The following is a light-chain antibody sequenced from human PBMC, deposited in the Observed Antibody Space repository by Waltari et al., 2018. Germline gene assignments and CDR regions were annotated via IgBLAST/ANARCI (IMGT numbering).Light chain of an antibody. CDR3: AAWDDSLSGPV. CDR2: KGN. CDR1: NSNIERNY. Sequence: QAVLTQPPSASGTAGQRVTLSCFVSNSNIERNYVSWYQQLPGTAPKLLIYKGNQRPSGVPDRFSGSKSGTSASLAISGLRSEDEGDYYCAAWDDSLSGPVFGGGTKLTVL. V-gene: IGLV1-47*01. J-gene: IGLJ2*01.